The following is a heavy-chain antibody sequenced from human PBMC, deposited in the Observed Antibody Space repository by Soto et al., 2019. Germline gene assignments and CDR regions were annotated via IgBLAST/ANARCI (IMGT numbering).Heavy chain of an antibody. D-gene: IGHD3-16*02. CDR2: IYYSGST. CDR3: VTYRFLAEGGDYLDY. CDR1: GGSISSSSYY. J-gene: IGHJ4*02. Sequence: QLQLQESGPGLVKPSETLSLTCTVSGGSISSSSYYWGWIRQPPGKGLEWIGSIYYSGSTYYNPSLKSRVTISVDTSKNQFSLKLSSVTAADTAVYYCVTYRFLAEGGDYLDYWGQGTLVTVSS. V-gene: IGHV4-39*01.